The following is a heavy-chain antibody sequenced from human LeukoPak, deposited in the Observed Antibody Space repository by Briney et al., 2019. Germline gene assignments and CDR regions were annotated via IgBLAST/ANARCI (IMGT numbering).Heavy chain of an antibody. V-gene: IGHV3-30*04. CDR2: ISYDGSNK. J-gene: IGHJ3*02. CDR1: GFTFSTYA. Sequence: GGSLRLSCAASGFTFSTYAMHWVRQAPGKGLEWVAVISYDGSNKYSADSVKGRFTISRDNSKNTLYLQMNSLRAEDTAVYYCARSAVAGAFDIWGQGTMVTVSS. D-gene: IGHD6-19*01. CDR3: ARSAVAGAFDI.